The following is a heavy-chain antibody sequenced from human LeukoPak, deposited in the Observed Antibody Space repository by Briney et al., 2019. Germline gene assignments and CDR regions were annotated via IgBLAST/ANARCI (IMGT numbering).Heavy chain of an antibody. CDR2: ISAYNGNT. V-gene: IGHV1-18*01. CDR1: GYTFTSYG. Sequence: ASVKVSCKASGYTFTSYGISWVRQDPGQGLEWVGWISAYNGNTNYAQKLQGRVTMATDTSTSTAYMELRSLRSDDTAVYYCARVVPGYCSCTSCSAFDIWGQGTMVTASS. CDR3: ARVVPGYCSCTSCSAFDI. J-gene: IGHJ3*02. D-gene: IGHD2-2*01.